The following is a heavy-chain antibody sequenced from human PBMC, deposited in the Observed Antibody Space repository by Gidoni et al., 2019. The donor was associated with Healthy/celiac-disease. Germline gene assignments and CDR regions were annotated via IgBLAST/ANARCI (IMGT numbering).Heavy chain of an antibody. CDR1: GGSISSGGYY. V-gene: IGHV4-31*03. CDR3: ATAMGFLFDY. J-gene: IGHJ4*02. D-gene: IGHD3-10*01. Sequence: QVQLQESGPGLVMPSQTLSLTCTVAGGSISSGGYYWSWIRQHPGKGQEWIGYIYYSGNTYYNPSLKSRVTISVDTSKNQFSLKLSSVTAADTAVYYWATAMGFLFDYWGQGTLVTVSS. CDR2: IYYSGNT.